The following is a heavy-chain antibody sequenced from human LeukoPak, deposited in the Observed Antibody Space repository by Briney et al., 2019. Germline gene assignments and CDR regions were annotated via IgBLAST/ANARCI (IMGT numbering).Heavy chain of an antibody. D-gene: IGHD2/OR15-2a*01. J-gene: IGHJ3*02. V-gene: IGHV1-8*01. CDR2: MNLNRGNT. Sequence: ASVKVSCKASGYTFTSYDINWVRQATGQGLEWMGWMNLNRGNTGYAQKFQGRVTMTRNTSISTAYMELSSLRSEDTAVYYCARGWRSPSTLNAFDIWGQGTMVTVSS. CDR1: GYTFTSYD. CDR3: ARGWRSPSTLNAFDI.